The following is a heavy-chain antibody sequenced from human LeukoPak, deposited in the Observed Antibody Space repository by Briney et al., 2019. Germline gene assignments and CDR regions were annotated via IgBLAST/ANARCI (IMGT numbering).Heavy chain of an antibody. V-gene: IGHV4-59*01. CDR2: IYYSGST. CDR1: GGSISSYY. J-gene: IGHJ6*03. Sequence: SETLSLTCTVSGGSISSYYWSWIRQPPGKGLEWIGYIYYSGSTNYNPSLKSRVTISVDTSKNQFSLKLNSVTAADTAVYYCARDGYGSTYYYYMDVWGKGTTVTISS. CDR3: ARDGYGSTYYYYMDV. D-gene: IGHD1-1*01.